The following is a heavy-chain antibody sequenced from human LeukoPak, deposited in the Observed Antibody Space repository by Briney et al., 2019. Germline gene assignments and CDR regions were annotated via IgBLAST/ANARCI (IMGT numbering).Heavy chain of an antibody. CDR1: GGSMSYYY. CDR3: ARVSGPAAVDY. D-gene: IGHD6-13*01. CDR2: KYYDGNSGNT. J-gene: IGHJ4*02. V-gene: IGHV4-59*01. Sequence: SETLSLTCTVSGGSMSYYYWTWIRQTPGKGLEWIGYKYYDGNSGNTNYNPSLESRVTISVDTSKNHVSLNLTSVTAADTAVYYCARVSGPAAVDYWGQGTLVTVSS.